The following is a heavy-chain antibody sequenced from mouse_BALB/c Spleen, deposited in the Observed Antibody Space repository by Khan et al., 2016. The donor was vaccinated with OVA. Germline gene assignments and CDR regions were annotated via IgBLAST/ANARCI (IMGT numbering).Heavy chain of an antibody. J-gene: IGHJ3*01. V-gene: IGHV1-77*01. D-gene: IGHD2-3*01. CDR2: IYPGSGNT. Sequence: QVQLQQSGAELARPGASVKLSCKASGYTFTDYYINWVRQRTGQGLEWIGEIYPGSGNTYYNEKFKDKATLTADKSSSTAVMQLNSLTSEDSSVYVCARSGIGSYAYWGQGTLVTVSA. CDR1: GYTFTDYY. CDR3: ARSGIGSYAY.